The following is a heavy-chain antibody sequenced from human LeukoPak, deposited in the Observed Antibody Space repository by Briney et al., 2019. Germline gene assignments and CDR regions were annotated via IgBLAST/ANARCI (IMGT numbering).Heavy chain of an antibody. Sequence: GSTRLSCAASGFTFSSNAMHWVRQAPGKGLEWVSAISGTGGSTYYADSVKGRFTVSRDNSKNTLYLQMNSLRAEDAAVYYCATRPAVAGTTNWYFDVWGRGTLVNVSS. CDR3: ATRPAVAGTTNWYFDV. V-gene: IGHV3-23*01. CDR2: ISGTGGST. J-gene: IGHJ2*01. D-gene: IGHD6-19*01. CDR1: GFTFSSNA.